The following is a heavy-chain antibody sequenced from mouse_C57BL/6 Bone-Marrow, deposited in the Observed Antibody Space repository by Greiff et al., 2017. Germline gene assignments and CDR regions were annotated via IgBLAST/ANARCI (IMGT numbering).Heavy chain of an antibody. CDR2: IDPEPGGT. Sequence: QVQLKESGAELVRPGASVTLSCKASGYPFTDYEMHWVKQTPVHGLEWIGAIDPEPGGTAYNQKFKGKANLTADQSSTAAYMELRSLTSEDSAVYYCTNGVTVVATGRGDYWRQGTSVTVSS. J-gene: IGHJ4*01. D-gene: IGHD1-1*01. V-gene: IGHV1-15*01. CDR3: TNGVTVVATGRGDY. CDR1: GYPFTDYE.